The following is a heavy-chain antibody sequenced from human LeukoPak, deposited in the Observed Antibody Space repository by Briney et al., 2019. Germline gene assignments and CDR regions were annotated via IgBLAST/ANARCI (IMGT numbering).Heavy chain of an antibody. V-gene: IGHV3-48*03. J-gene: IGHJ1*01. Sequence: GGSLRLSXEASGFTFSSYDMNWVRQAPGKGLQWISHITQGGSTIYYADSVKGRFTIFRDNAKSSLYLQMDSLRVEDTAIYYCARSRGKYFQRWGQGTLVTVSS. D-gene: IGHD3-16*01. CDR2: ITQGGSTI. CDR3: ARSRGKYFQR. CDR1: GFTFSSYD.